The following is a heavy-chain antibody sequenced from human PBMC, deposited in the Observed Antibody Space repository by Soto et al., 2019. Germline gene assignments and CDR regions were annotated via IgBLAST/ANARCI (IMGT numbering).Heavy chain of an antibody. V-gene: IGHV3-21*01. Sequence: GGSLRLSCAASGFTFSSYSMNWVRQAPGKGLEWVSSISSSSSYIYYADSVKGRFTISRDNAKNSLYLQMNSLRAEDTAVYYCARDPREEYCGGDCPPHNWFDPWGQGTLVNVS. D-gene: IGHD2-21*02. CDR2: ISSSSSYI. CDR3: ARDPREEYCGGDCPPHNWFDP. CDR1: GFTFSSYS. J-gene: IGHJ5*02.